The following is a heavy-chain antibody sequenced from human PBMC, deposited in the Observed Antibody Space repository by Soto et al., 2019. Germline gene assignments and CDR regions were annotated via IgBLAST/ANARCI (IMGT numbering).Heavy chain of an antibody. D-gene: IGHD4-4*01. CDR2: LIPIFGTA. CDR3: ATHTVVTPGNYYSGMDV. J-gene: IGHJ6*02. CDR1: GGTFSSYA. Sequence: QVQLVQSGAEVKKPGSSVKVSCKASGGTFSSYAISWVRQAPGQGLEWMGGLIPIFGTADYAQKFQGRVTITADESTSTAYMELSSRRSDDTAVYYCATHTVVTPGNYYSGMDVWGQGTTVTVSS. V-gene: IGHV1-69*12.